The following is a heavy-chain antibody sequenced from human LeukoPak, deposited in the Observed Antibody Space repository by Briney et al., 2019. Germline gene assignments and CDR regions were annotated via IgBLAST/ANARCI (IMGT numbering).Heavy chain of an antibody. CDR2: INWNGGST. Sequence: GGSLRLSCAASGFTFDDYGMSWVRQAPGKGLEWVSGINWNGGSTGYADSVKGRFTISRDNSKNTLYLQMNSLRAENTAVYYCARGPIMITFGGVIVPLDYWGQGTLVTVSS. CDR3: ARGPIMITFGGVIVPLDY. D-gene: IGHD3-16*02. V-gene: IGHV3-20*04. J-gene: IGHJ4*02. CDR1: GFTFDDYG.